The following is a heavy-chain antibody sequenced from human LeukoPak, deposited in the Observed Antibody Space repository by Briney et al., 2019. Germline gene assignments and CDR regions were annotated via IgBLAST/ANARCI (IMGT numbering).Heavy chain of an antibody. J-gene: IGHJ4*02. V-gene: IGHV3-30*03. CDR1: GFTFSSYG. D-gene: IGHD5-18*01. Sequence: GGSLRLSCAASGFTFSSYGMHWVRQAPGKGLEWVAVISYDGSNKYYADSVKGRFTISRDNSKNTLYLQMNSLRAEDTAVYYCARDRDTAMGLWGQGTLVTVSS. CDR3: ARDRDTAMGL. CDR2: ISYDGSNK.